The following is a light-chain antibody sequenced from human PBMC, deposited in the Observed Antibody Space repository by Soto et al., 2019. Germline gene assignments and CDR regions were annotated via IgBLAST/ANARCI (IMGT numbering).Light chain of an antibody. Sequence: EILMTQSPATLSVSPGARATLSCRASQSVSSNLAWYQHKPGQAPRLLIYGASPRATGIPGRFSGSGAGTVFSLTISRLQFEDFGVYYGQQSNKWPWTFGRGTKVEIK. J-gene: IGKJ1*01. CDR2: GAS. CDR1: QSVSSN. CDR3: QQSNKWPWT. V-gene: IGKV3-15*01.